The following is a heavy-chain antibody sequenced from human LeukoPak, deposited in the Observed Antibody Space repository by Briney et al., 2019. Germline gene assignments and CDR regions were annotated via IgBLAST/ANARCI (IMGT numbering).Heavy chain of an antibody. CDR2: INPNSGGT. CDR3: ARLGGSGSYYKVDYYYYMDV. J-gene: IGHJ6*03. V-gene: IGHV1-2*06. Sequence: GASVKVSCXASGYTFTGYYMHWVRQAPGQGLEWMGRINPNSGGTNYAQKFQGRVTMTRDTSISTAYMELSRLRSDDTAVYYCARLGGSGSYYKVDYYYYMDVWGKGTTVTVSS. D-gene: IGHD3-10*01. CDR1: GYTFTGYY.